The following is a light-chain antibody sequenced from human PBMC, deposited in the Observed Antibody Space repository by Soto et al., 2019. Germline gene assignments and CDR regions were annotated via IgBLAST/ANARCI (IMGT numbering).Light chain of an antibody. V-gene: IGLV2-14*01. CDR3: SSYANSYNWV. J-gene: IGLJ3*02. Sequence: QSALTQPASVSGSPGQSITISCTGTSSDVGANNFVSWYQQHPGKAPKLLIYGVTNRPSGVSNRFSGSKSGNTASLRSSVLQADDDGDYYCSSYANSYNWVFGGGTKLTVL. CDR1: SSDVGANNF. CDR2: GVT.